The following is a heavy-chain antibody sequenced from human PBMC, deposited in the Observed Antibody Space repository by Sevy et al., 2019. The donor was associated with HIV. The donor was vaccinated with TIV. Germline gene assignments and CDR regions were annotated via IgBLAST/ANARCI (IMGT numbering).Heavy chain of an antibody. CDR3: GGGKYGSWDELGFEY. Sequence: GGSLRLSCAASGFTFSSYEMNWVRQAPGKGLEWVSYISSSGSTIYYADSVKGRFTISRDNAKNSLYLQMNSLRAEDTAVYYCGGGKYGSWDELGFEYWGQGTLVTVSS. V-gene: IGHV3-48*03. J-gene: IGHJ4*02. D-gene: IGHD6-13*01. CDR1: GFTFSSYE. CDR2: ISSSGSTI.